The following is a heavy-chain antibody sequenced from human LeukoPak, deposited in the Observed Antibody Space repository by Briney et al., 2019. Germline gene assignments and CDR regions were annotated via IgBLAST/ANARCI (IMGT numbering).Heavy chain of an antibody. CDR1: GGSISGYY. V-gene: IGHV4-59*08. CDR3: ARLGVPYAFDI. J-gene: IGHJ3*02. Sequence: SETLSLTCTVSGGSISGYYWSWIRQPPGKGLEWIGYIDYSGSTNYNPSLKSRVTISVDTSKSQFSLKLSSVTAADTAVYYCARLGVPYAFDIWGQGTMVTVSS. CDR2: IDYSGST. D-gene: IGHD3-3*01.